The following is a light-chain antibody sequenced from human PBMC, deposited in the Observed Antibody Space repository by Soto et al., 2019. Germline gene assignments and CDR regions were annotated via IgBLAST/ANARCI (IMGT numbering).Light chain of an antibody. CDR3: QQYGSLPRT. J-gene: IGKJ1*01. Sequence: EIVLTQSPGALSLSPGERATLSCRASQRVISNYLAWYQQKPGQAPRLLIYGASSRATGIPDRFSGSGSGTDFTLTISRLEPEDFAVYYCQQYGSLPRTFGQGTRWIS. CDR1: QRVISNY. V-gene: IGKV3-20*01. CDR2: GAS.